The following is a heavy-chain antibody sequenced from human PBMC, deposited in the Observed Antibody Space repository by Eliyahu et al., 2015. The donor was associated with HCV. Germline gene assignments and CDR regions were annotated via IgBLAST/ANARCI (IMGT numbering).Heavy chain of an antibody. CDR2: VKPTLGLV. Sequence: QVQLVQSGAEVKKPGSSVKVSCKVSGXXFISHAVNWVRQDPRQGLEWLGRVKPTLGLVDYAQKFQGRVTIAADKSTNTAYMELSSLTSEDTAVYYCATGGARDQDYGDYDADFDYWGQGTLVTVSS. CDR1: GXXFISHA. CDR3: ATGGARDQDYGDYDADFDY. J-gene: IGHJ4*02. V-gene: IGHV1-69*04. D-gene: IGHD4-17*01.